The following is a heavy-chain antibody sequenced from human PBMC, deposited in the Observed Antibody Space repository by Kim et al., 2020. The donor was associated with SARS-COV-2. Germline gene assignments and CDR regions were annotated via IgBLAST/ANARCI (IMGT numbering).Heavy chain of an antibody. CDR3: ARKATYNWNGTPVDAFDI. V-gene: IGHV1-18*01. Sequence: ASVKVSCKASGYTFTSYGISWVRQAPGQGLEWMGWISAYNGNTNYAQKLQGRVTMTTDTSTSTAYMELRSLRSDDTAVYYCARKATYNWNGTPVDAFDIWGQGTMVTVSS. CDR1: GYTFTSYG. J-gene: IGHJ3*02. CDR2: ISAYNGNT. D-gene: IGHD1-20*01.